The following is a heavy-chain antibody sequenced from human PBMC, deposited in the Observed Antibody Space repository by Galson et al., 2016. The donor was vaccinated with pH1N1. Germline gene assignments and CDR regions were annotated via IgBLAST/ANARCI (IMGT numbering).Heavy chain of an antibody. Sequence: PALVKPTQTLTLTCTFSGFSLSTSGVGVGWIRQPPGKAPEWLALIYWNDDKRYSPSLKSRLTITKDTSKNQVVLTMTNMDPVDTATYYCAHSLYGDYVGWFDPWSQGTLVTVSS. D-gene: IGHD4-17*01. J-gene: IGHJ5*02. CDR3: AHSLYGDYVGWFDP. CDR1: GFSLSTSGVG. V-gene: IGHV2-5*01. CDR2: IYWNDDK.